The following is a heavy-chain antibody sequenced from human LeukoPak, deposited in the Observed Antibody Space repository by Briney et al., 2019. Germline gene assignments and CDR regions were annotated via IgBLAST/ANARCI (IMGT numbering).Heavy chain of an antibody. CDR3: ARIQSHAFDI. J-gene: IGHJ3*02. CDR2: IYYSGST. D-gene: IGHD4-11*01. Sequence: SETLSLTCTVSGGSISSYYWGWIRQPPGKGLEWIGSIYYSGSTYYNPSLKSRVTISVDTSKNQFSLKLSSVTAADTAVYYCARIQSHAFDIWGQGTMVTVSS. V-gene: IGHV4-39*07. CDR1: GGSISSYY.